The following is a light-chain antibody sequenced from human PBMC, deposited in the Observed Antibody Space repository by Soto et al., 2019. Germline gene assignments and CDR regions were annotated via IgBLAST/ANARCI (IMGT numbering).Light chain of an antibody. CDR3: QQYDETPLT. Sequence: DIVLTQSPDSLAVSLGERATINCKSSQSVLYSPNNRDYLAWYQQKPGQPPKLLITWASTRESGVPDRFSGSGSGTDFTLTINGLQAEDVAIYYCQQYDETPLTFGGGTKVEIK. V-gene: IGKV4-1*01. CDR2: WAS. J-gene: IGKJ4*01. CDR1: QSVLYSPNNRDY.